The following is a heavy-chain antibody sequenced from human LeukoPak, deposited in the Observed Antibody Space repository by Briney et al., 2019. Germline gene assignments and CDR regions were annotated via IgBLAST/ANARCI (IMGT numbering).Heavy chain of an antibody. J-gene: IGHJ4*02. CDR3: AKELPFDY. CDR2: IKSDGSRT. CDR1: GFTFSSYW. V-gene: IGHV3-74*01. Sequence: GGSLRLSCAVSGFTFSSYWMHWVRQAPGKGLVWVSRIKSDGSRTDYADSVKGRFTISRDNAKNTLYLQMNSLRAEDTAVYYCAKELPFDYWGQGTLVTVSS. D-gene: IGHD2-15*01.